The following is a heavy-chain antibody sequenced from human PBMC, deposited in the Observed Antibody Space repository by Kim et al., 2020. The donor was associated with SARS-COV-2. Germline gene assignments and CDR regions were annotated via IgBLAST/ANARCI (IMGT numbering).Heavy chain of an antibody. CDR2: INHSGST. V-gene: IGHV4-34*01. CDR1: GGSFSGYY. Sequence: SETLSLTCAVYGGSFSGYYWSWIRQPPGKGLEWIGEINHSGSTNYNPSLKSRVTISVDTSKNQFSLKLSSVTAADTAVYYCARANIVVVPAALGLGYYYYYGMDAWGQGTTVTVSS. D-gene: IGHD2-2*01. CDR3: ARANIVVVPAALGLGYYYYYGMDA. J-gene: IGHJ6*01.